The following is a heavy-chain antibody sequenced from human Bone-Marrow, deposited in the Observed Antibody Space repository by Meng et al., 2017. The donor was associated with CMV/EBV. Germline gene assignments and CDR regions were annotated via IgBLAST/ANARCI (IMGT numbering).Heavy chain of an antibody. CDR1: GDTFTSYG. CDR2: IDAANGNT. D-gene: IGHD6-19*01. CDR3: TRELWLAKEFDY. V-gene: IGHV1-3*01. Sequence: CMASGDTFTSYGGHWGRQARGKRREWMGWIDAANGNTQYSQKLQDRVTITRDTAANTAYMELSRMRSEDTAVYYYTRELWLAKEFDYWGQGTLVTVSS. J-gene: IGHJ4*02.